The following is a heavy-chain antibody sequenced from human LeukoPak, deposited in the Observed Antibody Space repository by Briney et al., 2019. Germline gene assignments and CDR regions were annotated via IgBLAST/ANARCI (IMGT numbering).Heavy chain of an antibody. V-gene: IGHV3-7*01. D-gene: IGHD1-26*01. CDR2: IKPDSSEK. Sequence: GGSLRLSCAASEVTFSASWMGWVRQAPGKGLEWVANIKPDSSEKNYVGPVKGRFTISRDNADSSLYLQMDSLRAEDTAVYYCARTGGPFGGQGTLVTVSS. CDR1: EVTFSASW. CDR3: ARTGGPF. J-gene: IGHJ4*02.